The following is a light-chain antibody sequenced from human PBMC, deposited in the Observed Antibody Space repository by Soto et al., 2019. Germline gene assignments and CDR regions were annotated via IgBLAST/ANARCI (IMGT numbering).Light chain of an antibody. CDR1: SSDFGTYNL. CDR2: EGT. CDR3: KSYAGSNTYV. V-gene: IGLV2-14*02. Sequence: QSALTQPASVSGSPGQSITISCTGKSSDFGTYNLVSWYQQYPGKAPKLIIYEGTKRPPGVPDRFSGSKSGNTASLTVSGLQAADEADYFCKSYAGSNTYVFGSGTKLTVL. J-gene: IGLJ1*01.